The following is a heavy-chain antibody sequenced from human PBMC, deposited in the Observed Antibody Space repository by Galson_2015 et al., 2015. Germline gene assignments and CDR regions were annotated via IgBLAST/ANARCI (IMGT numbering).Heavy chain of an antibody. CDR3: ARTNTDSSGYYYLDY. J-gene: IGHJ4*02. CDR2: IYYNGDT. V-gene: IGHV4-39*01. D-gene: IGHD3-22*01. Sequence: LSLTCTVSGGSISSRSYYWGWIRQPPGKGLEWIGTIYYNGDTYYNPSLKSRDTISADASKIQFSLRLSSVTAADTAVYYCARTNTDSSGYYYLDYWGQGTLVTVSS. CDR1: GGSISSRSYY.